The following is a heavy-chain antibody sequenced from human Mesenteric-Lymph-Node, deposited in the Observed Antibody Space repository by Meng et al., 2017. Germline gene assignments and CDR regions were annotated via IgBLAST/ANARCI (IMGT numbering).Heavy chain of an antibody. CDR3: AKGVYATSSWYYFDY. J-gene: IGHJ4*02. CDR2: IWYDGSNK. CDR1: GFTFSSYG. D-gene: IGHD2/OR15-2a*01. V-gene: IGHV3-33*03. Sequence: GGSLRLSCAASGFTFSSYGMHWVRQAPGKGLEWVAVIWYDGSNKYYADSVKGRFTISRDNAKNSLYLQMNSLRAEDTAFYYCAKGVYATSSWYYFDYWGQGTLVTVSS.